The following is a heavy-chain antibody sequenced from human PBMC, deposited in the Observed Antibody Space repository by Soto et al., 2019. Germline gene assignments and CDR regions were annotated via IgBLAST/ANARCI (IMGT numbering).Heavy chain of an antibody. CDR1: GYTFTSYG. V-gene: IGHV1-18*01. Sequence: QVQLVQSGAEVKKPGASVKVSCKASGYTFTSYGIIWVRQAPGQGLEWMGWISAYNGNTNYAQKLQGRVTMTTDTSTSTAYMELRSLRSDDTAVYYCARPGYYDSSGYKPGNAFDIWGQGTMVTVSS. J-gene: IGHJ3*02. CDR3: ARPGYYDSSGYKPGNAFDI. D-gene: IGHD3-22*01. CDR2: ISAYNGNT.